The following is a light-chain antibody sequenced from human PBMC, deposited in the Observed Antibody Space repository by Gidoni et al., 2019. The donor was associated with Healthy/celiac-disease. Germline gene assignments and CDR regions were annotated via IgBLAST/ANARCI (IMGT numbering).Light chain of an antibody. Sequence: EIVLTQSPGTLSLSPGERATLSCRASHSVSSSYLAWYQQKPGQAPRLLIYDTSSRASGIPDRFSGSGSGTDFTLTISRLEPEDFAVYYCQQYGISLMHTFGQGTKLEIK. CDR3: QQYGISLMHT. CDR1: HSVSSSY. V-gene: IGKV3-20*01. CDR2: DTS. J-gene: IGKJ2*01.